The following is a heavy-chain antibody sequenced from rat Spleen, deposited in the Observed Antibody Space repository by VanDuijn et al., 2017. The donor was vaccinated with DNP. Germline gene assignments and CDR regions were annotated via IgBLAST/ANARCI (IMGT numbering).Heavy chain of an antibody. CDR1: GFTFSDYY. V-gene: IGHV5-29*01. Sequence: EVLLVESDGGLVQPGRSLKLSCAVSGFTFSDYYMAWVRQASMKGLEWVATISYDGSSTYYRDSVKGRFTISRDNAKSTLYLQMDSLRSEDTATYYCARDGYYTLGVMDAWGQGASVTVSS. CDR3: ARDGYYTLGVMDA. CDR2: ISYDGSST. D-gene: IGHD1-2*01. J-gene: IGHJ4*01.